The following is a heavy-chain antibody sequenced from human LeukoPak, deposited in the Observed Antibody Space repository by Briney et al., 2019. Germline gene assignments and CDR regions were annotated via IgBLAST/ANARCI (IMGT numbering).Heavy chain of an antibody. CDR3: ATLPTSGYSYGSSRYYYMDV. V-gene: IGHV4-4*02. CDR1: GGSISSSNW. CDR2: IYHSGST. D-gene: IGHD5-18*01. Sequence: SETLSLTCAVSGGSISSSNWWSWVRQPPGKGLEWIGEIYHSGSTNYNPSLKSRVTISVDKSKNQFSLKLSSVTAADTAVYYCATLPTSGYSYGSSRYYYMDVWGKGTTVTVSS. J-gene: IGHJ6*03.